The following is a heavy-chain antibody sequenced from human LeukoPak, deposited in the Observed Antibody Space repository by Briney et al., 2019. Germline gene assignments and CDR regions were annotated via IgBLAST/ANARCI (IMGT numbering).Heavy chain of an antibody. CDR2: ISAYNGNT. J-gene: IGHJ6*03. CDR3: ARVRGVTYYYYYMDV. Sequence: GASVKVSCKASGYTLTSYGISWVRQAPGQGLEWMGWISAYNGNTNYAQKLQGRVTMTTDTSTSTAYMELRSLRSDDTAVYYCARVRGVTYYYYYMDVWGKGTTVTVSS. D-gene: IGHD3-10*01. CDR1: GYTLTSYG. V-gene: IGHV1-18*01.